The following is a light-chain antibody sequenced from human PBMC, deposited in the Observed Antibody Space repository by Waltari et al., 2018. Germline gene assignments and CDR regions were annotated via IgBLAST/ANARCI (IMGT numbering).Light chain of an antibody. V-gene: IGKV4-1*01. CDR3: QQYYTTPRT. CDR2: WAS. Sequence: DIVMTHSPDSLAVSLGERATINCKSSQSVLYSHNNNNYLDWYRQKPGQPPKLLFYWASTRASGVPDRFSGSGSGTDFTLTISSLQAEDVAVYYCQQYYTTPRTFGQGTTVEIK. CDR1: QSVLYSHNNNNY. J-gene: IGKJ1*01.